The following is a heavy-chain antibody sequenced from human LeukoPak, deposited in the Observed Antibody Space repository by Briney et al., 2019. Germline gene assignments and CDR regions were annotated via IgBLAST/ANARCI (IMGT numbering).Heavy chain of an antibody. CDR1: GFTFSSHW. V-gene: IGHV3-7*01. CDR3: ARDRALYDRSGYYYTEDDY. D-gene: IGHD3-22*01. CDR2: IKQDGSEK. Sequence: GGSLRLSCAVSGFTFSSHWMSWVRQAPGKGLEWVANIKQDGSEKYYVDSVKGRFTISRDNAENSLYLQMNSLRAEDTAVYYCARDRALYDRSGYYYTEDDYWGQGTLVTVSS. J-gene: IGHJ4*02.